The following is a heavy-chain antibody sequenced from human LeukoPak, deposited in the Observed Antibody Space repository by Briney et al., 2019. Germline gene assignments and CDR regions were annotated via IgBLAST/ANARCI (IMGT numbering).Heavy chain of an antibody. D-gene: IGHD3-10*01. CDR2: ISAYNGNT. CDR1: GYTFTSYG. CDR3: ARGRRGSVRAPTNY. Sequence: GASVKVSFKASGYTFTSYGISWVRQAPGQGLEWMGWISAYNGNTNYAQKLQGRVTMTTDTSTSTAYMELRSLRSDDTAVYYCARGRRGSVRAPTNYWGQGTLVTVSS. J-gene: IGHJ4*02. V-gene: IGHV1-18*01.